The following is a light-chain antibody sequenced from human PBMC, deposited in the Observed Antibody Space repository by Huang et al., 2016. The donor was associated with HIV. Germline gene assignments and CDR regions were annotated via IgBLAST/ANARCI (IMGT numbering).Light chain of an antibody. Sequence: EIVMTQSPATLSVSPGERATLSCRASQSVSSNLAWYQQKPGQAPRLLMYGASTRATNIPARFSGSGYGTEFTLTISSLQSEDFAVYYCQQYNNWPRTFGQGTKVEIK. V-gene: IGKV3-15*01. CDR2: GAS. CDR1: QSVSSN. CDR3: QQYNNWPRT. J-gene: IGKJ1*01.